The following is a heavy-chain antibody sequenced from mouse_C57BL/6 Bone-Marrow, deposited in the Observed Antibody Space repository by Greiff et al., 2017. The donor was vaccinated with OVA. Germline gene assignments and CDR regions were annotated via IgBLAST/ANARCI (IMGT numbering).Heavy chain of an antibody. J-gene: IGHJ4*01. V-gene: IGHV1-66*01. CDR3: ARGGTGAMDY. CDR2: IYPGSGNT. CDR1: GYSFTSYY. Sequence: VQLQQSGPELVKPGASVKISCKASGYSFTSYYIHWVKQRPGQGLEWIGWIYPGSGNTKYNEKFKGKATLTADTSSSTAYMQLSSLTSEDSAVYYCARGGTGAMDYWGQGTSVTVSS. D-gene: IGHD3-3*01.